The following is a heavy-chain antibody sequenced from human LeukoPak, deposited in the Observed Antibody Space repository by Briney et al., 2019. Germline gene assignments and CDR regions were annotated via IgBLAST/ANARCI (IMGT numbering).Heavy chain of an antibody. V-gene: IGHV3-7*01. Sequence: PGGSLRLSCTVSGFTFSSYYMGWLRQTAGKGLEWVAMIGNDGSDKKYVGSLKGRFTISRDNAKNSLFLQMSSLTAEDTALYYCAFSVREPQHWGRGTLVTVSS. J-gene: IGHJ1*01. CDR3: AFSVREPQH. CDR1: GFTFSSYY. D-gene: IGHD3-10*01. CDR2: IGNDGSDK.